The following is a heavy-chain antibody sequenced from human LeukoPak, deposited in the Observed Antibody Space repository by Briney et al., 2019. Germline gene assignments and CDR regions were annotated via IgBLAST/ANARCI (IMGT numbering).Heavy chain of an antibody. V-gene: IGHV4-59*01. J-gene: IGHJ2*01. D-gene: IGHD3-22*01. CDR3: ARDHSDGYYYDSSGYSNWYFDL. Sequence: SETLSLTCTVSGGSISSYYWSWIRQPPGKGLEWIGYIYYSGSTNYNPSLKSRVTISVDTSKNQFSLKLSSVTAADTAVYYCARDHSDGYYYDSSGYSNWYFDLWGRGTLVTVSS. CDR1: GGSISSYY. CDR2: IYYSGST.